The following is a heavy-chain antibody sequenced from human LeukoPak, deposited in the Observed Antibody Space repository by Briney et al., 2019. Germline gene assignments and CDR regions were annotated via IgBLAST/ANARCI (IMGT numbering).Heavy chain of an antibody. J-gene: IGHJ4*02. CDR3: ARNYAWFGELSLGN. Sequence: PGGSLRLSCATSGVNIRVDYVNWVRQAPGKGLEWVSVLYPNDTTYYADSVKGRFAVSRDSSRNTLYLQMNNLKVDDTAIYYCARNYAWFGELSLGNWGQGTLVTVSS. V-gene: IGHV3-53*01. CDR2: LYPNDTT. CDR1: GVNIRVDY. D-gene: IGHD3-10*01.